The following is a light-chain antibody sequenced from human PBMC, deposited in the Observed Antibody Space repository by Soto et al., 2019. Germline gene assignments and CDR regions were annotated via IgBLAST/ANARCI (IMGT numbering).Light chain of an antibody. J-gene: IGKJ1*01. CDR2: DAS. V-gene: IGKV3-11*01. CDR1: QSISSY. CDR3: QHYGSSSKT. Sequence: EVVLTQSPDTLSLPPGERATLSCRASQSISSYLAWYQQKPGQAPRLLIYDASNRATGIPARFSGSGSGTDFTLTISSLEPEDFAVYYCQHYGSSSKTFGQGTKVDIK.